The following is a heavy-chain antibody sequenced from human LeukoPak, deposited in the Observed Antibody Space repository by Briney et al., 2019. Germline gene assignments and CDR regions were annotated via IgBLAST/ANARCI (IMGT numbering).Heavy chain of an antibody. D-gene: IGHD1-1*01. V-gene: IGHV3-23*01. J-gene: IGHJ4*02. Sequence: GGSLRLSCAASGFTFSSYAMSWVRQAPGKGLEWVSAISGSGGSTYYADSVKGRFTISKDNAKNSLYLQMNSLRAEDTAVYYCARVNDGYFDYWGQGTLVTVSS. CDR1: GFTFSSYA. CDR3: ARVNDGYFDY. CDR2: ISGSGGST.